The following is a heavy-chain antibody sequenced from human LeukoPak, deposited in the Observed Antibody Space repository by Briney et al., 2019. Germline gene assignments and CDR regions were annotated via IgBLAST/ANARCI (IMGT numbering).Heavy chain of an antibody. CDR1: GGSISSGGYS. CDR3: ARGDQLLFN. V-gene: IGHV4-30-2*01. J-gene: IGHJ4*02. Sequence: SETLSLTCAVSGGSISSGGYSWSWIRQPPGKGLEWIGYIYHSGSTYYNPSLKSRVTISVDRSKNQFSLKLSSVTAADTAVYYCARGDQLLFNWGQGTLVTVSS. CDR2: IYHSGST. D-gene: IGHD2-2*01.